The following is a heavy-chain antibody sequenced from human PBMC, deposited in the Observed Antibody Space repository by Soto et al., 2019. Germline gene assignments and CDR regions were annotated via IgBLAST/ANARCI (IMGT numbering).Heavy chain of an antibody. V-gene: IGHV4-59*01. CDR1: GGSISSYD. CDR2: IYYSGST. Sequence: SETLSLTCTVSGGSISSYDWSWIRQPPGKGLEWVGFIYYSGSTNYNPSLKSRVTISVDTSKNQFSLKLSSVTAADTAVYYCARDSRRDLDFSGSWLNYYYCGMDVWGQGTTVTVSS. J-gene: IGHJ6*02. CDR3: ARDSRRDLDFSGSWLNYYYCGMDV. D-gene: IGHD6-13*01.